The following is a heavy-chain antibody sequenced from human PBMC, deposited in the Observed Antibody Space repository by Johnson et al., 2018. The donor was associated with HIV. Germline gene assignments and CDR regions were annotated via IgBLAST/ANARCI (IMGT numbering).Heavy chain of an antibody. CDR1: GFVFSDSH. CDR3: ARGGTYNWSPDRIGNAFDI. V-gene: IGHV3-11*04. D-gene: IGHD1-20*01. CDR2: ISSGGSSI. J-gene: IGHJ3*02. Sequence: MQLVESGGDLVKPGGSLRVSCLASGFVFSDSHMSWIRQAPGKGLEWISYISSGGSSIYYADSVRGRFTISRDNAKKSLFLQLSRLRAGDTGVYYCARGGTYNWSPDRIGNAFDIWGQGTTVTVSS.